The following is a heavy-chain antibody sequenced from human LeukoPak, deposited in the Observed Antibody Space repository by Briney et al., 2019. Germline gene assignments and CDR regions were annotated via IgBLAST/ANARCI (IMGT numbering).Heavy chain of an antibody. V-gene: IGHV3-33*06. Sequence: DGSNKYYADSVKGRFTISRDNSENTLFLQMNNLGAEDTALYYCAKKRVITTPDAIDWYFDLWGRGTLVTVSS. D-gene: IGHD1-1*01. J-gene: IGHJ2*01. CDR3: AKKRVITTPDAIDWYFDL. CDR2: DGSNK.